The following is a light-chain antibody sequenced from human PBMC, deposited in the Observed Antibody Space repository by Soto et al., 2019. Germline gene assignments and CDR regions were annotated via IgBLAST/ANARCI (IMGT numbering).Light chain of an antibody. CDR1: QSVSSSY. V-gene: IGKV3-20*01. CDR3: QQYRSSLT. J-gene: IGKJ4*01. Sequence: EIVLTQSPGTLSLSPGERATLSCRASQSVSSSYLAWYQQKPGQAPRLLIYGASSRATGIPDRFSGSGSGTDFPLTISRLEPEDLAVYYCQQYRSSLTFGGGTKVEIK. CDR2: GAS.